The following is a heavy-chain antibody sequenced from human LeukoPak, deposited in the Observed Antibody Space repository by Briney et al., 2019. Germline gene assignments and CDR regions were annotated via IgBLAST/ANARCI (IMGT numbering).Heavy chain of an antibody. V-gene: IGHV1-2*02. Sequence: GASVKVSCKASGYTFTGYYMHWVRQAPGQGLEWMGWINPNSGGTNYVQKFQGRVTMTRDTSISTAYMELSRLRSDDTAVYYCARDGAAAGPDRADFDYWGQGTLVTVSS. J-gene: IGHJ4*02. CDR1: GYTFTGYY. CDR2: INPNSGGT. D-gene: IGHD6-13*01. CDR3: ARDGAAAGPDRADFDY.